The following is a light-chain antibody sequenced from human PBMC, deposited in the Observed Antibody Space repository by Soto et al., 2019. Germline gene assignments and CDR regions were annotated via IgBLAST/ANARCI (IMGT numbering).Light chain of an antibody. CDR2: GAS. Sequence: EIVMTQSPATLSVSPGERATLSCRASQSVSSNLAWYQQKPGQAPRLLIYGASTRATGIPARFSGSGSGTEFTLTIRSLQSEDFAVYYCKQYNNWPRTVGQGTKV. V-gene: IGKV3-15*01. CDR3: KQYNNWPRT. CDR1: QSVSSN. J-gene: IGKJ1*01.